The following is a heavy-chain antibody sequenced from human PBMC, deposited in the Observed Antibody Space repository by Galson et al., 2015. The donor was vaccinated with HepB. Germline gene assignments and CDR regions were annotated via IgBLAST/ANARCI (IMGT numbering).Heavy chain of an antibody. Sequence: SVKVSCKASGGTFSSYTISWVRQAPGQGLEWMGRIIPILGIANYAQKFQGRVTITADESTSTAYMELSSLRSEDTAVYYCARHLRPWGNWFDPWGQGTLVTVSS. CDR2: IIPILGIA. V-gene: IGHV1-69*02. CDR3: ARHLRPWGNWFDP. CDR1: GGTFSSYT. J-gene: IGHJ5*02. D-gene: IGHD3-16*01.